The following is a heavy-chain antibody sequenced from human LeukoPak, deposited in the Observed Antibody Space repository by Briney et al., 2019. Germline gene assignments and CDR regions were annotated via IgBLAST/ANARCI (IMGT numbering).Heavy chain of an antibody. D-gene: IGHD1-1*01. V-gene: IGHV1-2*02. Sequence: ASVKVSCKASGYTFTGYYMHWVRQAPGQGLEWMGWINPNSGGTNYAQNFEGRVTMTTDTSTSTVYMELKSLISDDTAVYYCARDLEGDYWGQGTLVTVSS. CDR3: ARDLEGDY. CDR2: INPNSGGT. J-gene: IGHJ4*02. CDR1: GYTFTGYY.